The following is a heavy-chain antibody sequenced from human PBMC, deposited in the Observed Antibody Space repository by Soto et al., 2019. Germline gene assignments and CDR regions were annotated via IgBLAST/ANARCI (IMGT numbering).Heavy chain of an antibody. V-gene: IGHV1-18*01. J-gene: IGHJ6*02. D-gene: IGHD4-4*01. Sequence: QVQLVQSGAEVKKPGASVKVSCKASGYTFTGYGISWVQQAPGQGLEWMGWISAYNGNTNYAQKLHGRVTMTTQTTSSTAEIELRCVRSDDTAVYYCAGGADSNCSHYYSYGTDVWCQGTTATASS. CDR3: AGGADSNCSHYYSYGTDV. CDR2: ISAYNGNT. CDR1: GYTFTGYG.